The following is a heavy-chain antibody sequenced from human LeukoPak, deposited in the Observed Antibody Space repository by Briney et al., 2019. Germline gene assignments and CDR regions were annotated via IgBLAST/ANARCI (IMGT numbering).Heavy chain of an antibody. CDR1: GGSISSYY. V-gene: IGHV4-59*08. Sequence: SETLSLTCTVSGGSISSYYWSWIRQPPGKGLEWIRHIYYSGSTNYNPSLKSRVTISVDTSKNQFSLKLSSVTAADTAMYYGARTVIAVAGNRFDYWGQGTLVTVSS. CDR3: ARTVIAVAGNRFDY. D-gene: IGHD6-19*01. CDR2: IYYSGST. J-gene: IGHJ4*02.